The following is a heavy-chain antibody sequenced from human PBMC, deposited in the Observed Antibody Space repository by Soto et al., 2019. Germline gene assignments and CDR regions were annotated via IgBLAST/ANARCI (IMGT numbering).Heavy chain of an antibody. CDR1: GGSISSYY. CDR2: IYYSGST. J-gene: IGHJ6*02. Sequence: PSETLSLTCTVSGGSISSYYWSWIRQTPGKGLEWIGYIYYSGSTNYNPSLKSRVTISVDTSKNQFSLKLSSVTAADTAVYYCARDLITGTNYYYYGMDVWGQGTTVTVSS. D-gene: IGHD1-7*01. CDR3: ARDLITGTNYYYYGMDV. V-gene: IGHV4-59*01.